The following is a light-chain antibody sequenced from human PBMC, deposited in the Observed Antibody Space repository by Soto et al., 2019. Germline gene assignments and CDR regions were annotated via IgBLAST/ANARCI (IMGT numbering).Light chain of an antibody. J-gene: IGKJ4*01. CDR2: AAS. CDR3: QETYNSPLT. V-gene: IGKV1-39*01. Sequence: DNQMTQTPSSVSASVGDRVTITCRASQSISSYLSWYQQKPGTAPKLLIYAASNLQSGVPSRFSGSGSGTDFTLTISGLQPEDSATYYCQETYNSPLTFGGGTKLEIK. CDR1: QSISSY.